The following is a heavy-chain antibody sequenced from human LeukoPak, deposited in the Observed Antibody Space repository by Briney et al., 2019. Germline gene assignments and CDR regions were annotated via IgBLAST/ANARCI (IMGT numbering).Heavy chain of an antibody. V-gene: IGHV3-30*02. Sequence: GGSLRLSCAASGFTFSSYGMHWVRQAPGKGLEWVAFIRYDGSNKYYADSVKGRFTISRDNSKNTLYLQMNSLRAEDTAVYYCASPDSSGYYLSFDYWGQGTLVTVSS. CDR3: ASPDSSGYYLSFDY. J-gene: IGHJ4*02. CDR2: IRYDGSNK. CDR1: GFTFSSYG. D-gene: IGHD3-22*01.